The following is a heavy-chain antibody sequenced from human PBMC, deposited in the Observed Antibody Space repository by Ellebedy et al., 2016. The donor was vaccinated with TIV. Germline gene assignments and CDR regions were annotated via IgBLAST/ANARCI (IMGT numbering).Heavy chain of an antibody. J-gene: IGHJ4*02. V-gene: IGHV3-7*01. CDR1: GFTFSSYW. CDR2: IKQDGSEK. Sequence: GESLKISCAASGFTFSSYWMSWVRQAPGKGLEWVANIKQDGSEKYYVDSVKGRFTISRDNAKNSLYLQMNSLRAEDTAVYYCARDDFWSGYYHPWDYWGQGTLVTVSS. CDR3: ARDDFWSGYYHPWDY. D-gene: IGHD3-3*01.